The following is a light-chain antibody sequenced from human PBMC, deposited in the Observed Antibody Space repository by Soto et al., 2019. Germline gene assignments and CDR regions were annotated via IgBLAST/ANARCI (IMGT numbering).Light chain of an antibody. J-gene: IGLJ2*01. Sequence: QSVLTQPPSASGTPGQRVTISCYGSSSNIGSNYVYWYQHLPGTAPKLLIYRNNQRPSGVPDRFSGSKSGTSASLAISGLRSEDEADYYCAAWDNSLSGPVVFGGGTQLTVL. CDR3: AAWDNSLSGPVV. V-gene: IGLV1-47*01. CDR1: SSNIGSNY. CDR2: RNN.